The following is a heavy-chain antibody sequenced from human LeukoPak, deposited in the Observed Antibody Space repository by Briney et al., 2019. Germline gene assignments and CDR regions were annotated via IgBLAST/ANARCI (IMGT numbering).Heavy chain of an antibody. V-gene: IGHV3-23*01. CDR2: VSGTGGTT. CDR3: VKDVLSVAVGSTHDY. J-gene: IGHJ4*02. CDR1: GLTVSNSY. Sequence: GGSLRLSCAASGLTVSNSYMSWVRQAPGKGLEWVSSVSGTGGTTYHADSVKGRLTISRDNSNNTLYLQMNSLRAEDTAVYYCVKDVLSVAVGSTHDYWGPGTLVTVSS. D-gene: IGHD2-21*01.